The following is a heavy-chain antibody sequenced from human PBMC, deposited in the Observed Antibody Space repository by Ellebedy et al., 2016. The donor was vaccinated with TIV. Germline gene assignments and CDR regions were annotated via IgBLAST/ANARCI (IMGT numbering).Heavy chain of an antibody. Sequence: GGSLRFSCAASGFDVSSYFMSWVRLAPGKGLEWVSIVYKDGGTNYTDSVMGRFTVSRDTSENTLYLQMDSLRAEDTAVYYCARDPGGGGDFGDNWFDPWGQGTLVTVSS. J-gene: IGHJ5*02. CDR2: VYKDGGT. CDR1: GFDVSSYF. D-gene: IGHD2-21*01. CDR3: ARDPGGGGDFGDNWFDP. V-gene: IGHV3-66*01.